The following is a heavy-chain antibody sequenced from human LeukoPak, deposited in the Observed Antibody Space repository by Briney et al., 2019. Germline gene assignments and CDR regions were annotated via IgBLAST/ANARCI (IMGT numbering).Heavy chain of an antibody. Sequence: ASVKVSCKASGYTFTSYDINWVRQATGQGLEWMGWMNPSSGNTGYAQKFQGRVTMTRNTSISTAYMELSSLRSEDTAVYYCARIHDEDRDYWGQGTLVTVSS. CDR2: MNPSSGNT. CDR1: GYTFTSYD. CDR3: ARIHDEDRDY. D-gene: IGHD3-3*01. V-gene: IGHV1-8*01. J-gene: IGHJ4*02.